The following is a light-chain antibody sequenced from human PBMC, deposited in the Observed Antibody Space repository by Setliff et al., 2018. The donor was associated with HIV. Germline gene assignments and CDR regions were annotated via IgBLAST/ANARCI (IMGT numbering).Light chain of an antibody. V-gene: IGLV1-40*01. Sequence: PGQRVTISCTGSKSNIGASFDVHWYQHLPGTAPKLLIYNDIIRPSGVPDRFSGSKSGTSATLTISRLQAEDEADYYCQSYDRSLSGLYVFGTGTKVTVL. CDR2: NDI. CDR1: KSNIGASFD. CDR3: QSYDRSLSGLYV. J-gene: IGLJ1*01.